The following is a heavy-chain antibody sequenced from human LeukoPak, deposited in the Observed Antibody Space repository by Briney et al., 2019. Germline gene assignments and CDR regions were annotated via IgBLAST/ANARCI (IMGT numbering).Heavy chain of an antibody. D-gene: IGHD1-26*01. Sequence: PGGSLRLSCAASGFTFSTYAMSWVRQAPGKGLEWVSVIYSGGSTYYADSVKGRFTISRDNSKNTLYLQMNSLRAEDTAVYYCARKNSGFDYWGQGTLVTVSS. V-gene: IGHV3-53*01. CDR1: GFTFSTYA. J-gene: IGHJ4*02. CDR3: ARKNSGFDY. CDR2: IYSGGST.